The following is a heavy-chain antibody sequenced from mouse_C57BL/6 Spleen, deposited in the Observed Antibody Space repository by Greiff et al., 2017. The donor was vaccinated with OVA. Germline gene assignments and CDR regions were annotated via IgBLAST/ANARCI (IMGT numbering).Heavy chain of an antibody. D-gene: IGHD2-5*01. V-gene: IGHV10-3*01. J-gene: IGHJ1*03. CDR2: IRSKSSNYAT. Sequence: EVQLQESGGGLVQPKGSLKLSCAASGFTFNTYAMHWVRQAPGKGLEWVARIRSKSSNYATYYADSVKDRFTISRDDSQSMLYLQMNNLKTNDTSMYYCVRSPAYYSNYWDFDVWGTGTTVTVSS. CDR1: GFTFNTYA. CDR3: VRSPAYYSNYWDFDV.